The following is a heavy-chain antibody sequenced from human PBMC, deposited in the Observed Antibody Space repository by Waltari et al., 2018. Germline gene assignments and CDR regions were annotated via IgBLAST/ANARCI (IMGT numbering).Heavy chain of an antibody. CDR1: GFTFSNFA. J-gene: IGHJ4*02. D-gene: IGHD3-10*01. CDR2: ISEDGVAT. Sequence: EVQLLASGGGLVQPGGSLRLSCAASGFTFSNFAMIWVRQAPGKGLEWVSRISEDGVATEYEGSVKGRFTISRDNSKRTVYLQMDSLRAEDTAVYFCAKESSPNTYYYFDYWGQGALVTVSS. V-gene: IGHV3-23*01. CDR3: AKESSPNTYYYFDY.